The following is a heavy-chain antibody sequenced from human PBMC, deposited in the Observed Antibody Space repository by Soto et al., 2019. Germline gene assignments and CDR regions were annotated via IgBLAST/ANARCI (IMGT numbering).Heavy chain of an antibody. J-gene: IGHJ4*02. Sequence: QVQLQESGPGLVKPSQTLSLTCTVSGGSISSGDYYWSWIRQPPGKGLEWIGNIYYSGSTYYNPSLKSRVTRPVDTSKNQFSLKLSSVTAADTAVYYCARVGRGSYGYNYWGQGTLVTVSS. CDR1: GGSISSGDYY. V-gene: IGHV4-30-4*01. CDR2: IYYSGST. CDR3: ARVGRGSYGYNY. D-gene: IGHD5-18*01.